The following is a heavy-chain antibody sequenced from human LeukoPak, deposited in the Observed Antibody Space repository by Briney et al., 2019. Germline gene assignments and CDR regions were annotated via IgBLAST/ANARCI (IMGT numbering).Heavy chain of an antibody. CDR2: IYYSGST. J-gene: IGHJ4*02. V-gene: IGHV4-39*01. CDR1: GGSISSSSYS. D-gene: IGHD2-21*02. Sequence: SETLSLTCTVSGGSISSSSYSWGWIRQPPGKGLEWIGSIYYSGSTYYNPSLKSRVTISVDTSKNQFSLKLSSVTAADMAVYYCARGTAHPDYWGQGTLVTVSS. CDR3: ARGTAHPDY.